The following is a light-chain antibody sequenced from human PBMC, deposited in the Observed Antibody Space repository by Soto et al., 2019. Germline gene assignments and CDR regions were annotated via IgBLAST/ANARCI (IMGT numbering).Light chain of an antibody. CDR1: QSISSW. Sequence: DIQMTQSPSTLSASVGDRVTITCRASQSISSWLAWYQQKPGKAPKLLIYKASSLESGVPSRFSGSGSGTEFTLTVTSLQPDDFTTYYCEQYNSYPETFGQRTKVEIK. CDR3: EQYNSYPET. CDR2: KAS. J-gene: IGKJ1*01. V-gene: IGKV1-5*03.